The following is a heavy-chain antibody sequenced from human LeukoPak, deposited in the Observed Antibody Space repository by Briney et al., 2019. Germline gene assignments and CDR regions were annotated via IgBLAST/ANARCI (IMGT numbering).Heavy chain of an antibody. Sequence: SETLSLTCIVSGGSIKNYYWGWMRQPPGKELEWIGSIYDTGTTRYNPSLKSRGTISVDMSKNQVSLQLTSVTAADTAVYYCARDNSGWFFFDSWGLGTLVTVSS. V-gene: IGHV4-59*01. CDR3: ARDNSGWFFFDS. CDR2: IYDTGTT. J-gene: IGHJ4*02. CDR1: GGSIKNYY. D-gene: IGHD6-19*01.